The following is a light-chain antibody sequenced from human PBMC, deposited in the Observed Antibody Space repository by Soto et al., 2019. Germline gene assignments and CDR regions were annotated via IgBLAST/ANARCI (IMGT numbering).Light chain of an antibody. V-gene: IGLV2-18*01. J-gene: IGLJ1*01. CDR2: EAS. Sequence: QSALTQPASVSGSPGQSITISCTGTSSDVVSYNRVSWYQQPPGTAPKLIIYEASNRPSGVPDRFSGSKSGNTASLTISGLQAADEADYYCSLYTSENTYVFGTGTKVTVL. CDR3: SLYTSENTYV. CDR1: SSDVVSYNR.